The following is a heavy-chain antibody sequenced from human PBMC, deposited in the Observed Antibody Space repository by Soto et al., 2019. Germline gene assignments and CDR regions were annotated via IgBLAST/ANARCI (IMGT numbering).Heavy chain of an antibody. CDR2: IWYDGSNK. CDR1: GFTFSSYG. J-gene: IGHJ6*02. D-gene: IGHD6-6*01. V-gene: IGHV3-33*01. CDR3: ARDPSSSAPKSWDYYYYGMDV. Sequence: GGSLRLSCAASGFTFSSYGMHWVRQAPGKGLEWVAVIWYDGSNKYYADSVKGRFTISRDNSKNTLYLQMNSLRAEDTAVYYCARDPSSSAPKSWDYYYYGMDVWGQGTTVTVSS.